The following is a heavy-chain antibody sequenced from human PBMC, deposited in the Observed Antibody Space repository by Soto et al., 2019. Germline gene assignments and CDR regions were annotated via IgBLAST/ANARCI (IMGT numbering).Heavy chain of an antibody. Sequence: GESLKISCAASGFTFSSYAMSWVRQAPGKGLEWVSAISGSGGSTYYADSVKGRFTISRDNSKNTLYLQMNSLRAEDTAVYYCAKDADTVTTSEYFQHWGQGTLVTVSS. CDR1: GFTFSSYA. D-gene: IGHD4-17*01. J-gene: IGHJ1*01. CDR3: AKDADTVTTSEYFQH. CDR2: ISGSGGST. V-gene: IGHV3-23*01.